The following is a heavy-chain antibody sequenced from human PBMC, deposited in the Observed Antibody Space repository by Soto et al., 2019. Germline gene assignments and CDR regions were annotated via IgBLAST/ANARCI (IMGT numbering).Heavy chain of an antibody. Sequence: AETLALTCTVSGSSISSYYWSWFPQPPGKGLEWIGYIYYSRSTQYNHGLESRVTIPVDTSKHLFSLRLSSVTAAVSSVYYCEKGGHRCSWSFDYWGQGTLVTVSS. V-gene: IGHV4-59*01. J-gene: IGHJ4*02. D-gene: IGHD6-19*01. CDR3: EKGGHRCSWSFDY. CDR2: IYYSRST. CDR1: GSSISSYY.